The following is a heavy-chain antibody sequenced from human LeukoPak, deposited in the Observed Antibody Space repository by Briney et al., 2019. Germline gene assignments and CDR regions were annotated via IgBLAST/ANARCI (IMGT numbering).Heavy chain of an antibody. CDR3: ARPYVVGATNGADAFDI. V-gene: IGHV4-39*01. D-gene: IGHD1-26*01. J-gene: IGHJ3*02. CDR1: GGSISSSSSY. Sequence: PSETLSLTCTVSGGSISSSSSYWGWIHQPPGRGLEWIGRIYYSGSTYYNPSLKSRVTISVDTSKNQFSLTLSSVTAADRAVYYCARPYVVGATNGADAFDIWGQGTMVTVSS. CDR2: IYYSGST.